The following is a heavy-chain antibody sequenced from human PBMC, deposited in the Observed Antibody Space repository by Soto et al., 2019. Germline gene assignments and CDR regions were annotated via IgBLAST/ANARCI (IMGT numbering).Heavy chain of an antibody. J-gene: IGHJ6*02. CDR2: INNSGST. CDR3: ARVSGIYYYGMDV. V-gene: IGHV4-34*01. CDR1: DGSFSAYY. D-gene: IGHD3-10*01. Sequence: QVQLQQWGAGLLKPSETLSLTCAVYDGSFSAYYWSWIGQPPGKGLEWIGEINNSGSTTYNPSLKSRVTISVDPSKNQFSLKLSSVTAADTAVYYCARVSGIYYYGMDVWGQGTTVTVSS.